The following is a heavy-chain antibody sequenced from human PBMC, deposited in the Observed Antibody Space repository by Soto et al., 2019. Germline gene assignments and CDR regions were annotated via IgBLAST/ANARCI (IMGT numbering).Heavy chain of an antibody. V-gene: IGHV4-34*01. CDR2: ITHGGST. Sequence: QVQLQQWGAGLLKPSETLSLSCAVYGGSFSGYYWSWIRQSPGKGLDWIGEITHGGSTNYDPSCRSRVTISVDTSKNKFSLNLNSVTAADTAVYYCARALGYTSGHRPIDYWGQGVLVTVSS. CDR1: GGSFSGYY. CDR3: ARALGYTSGHRPIDY. J-gene: IGHJ4*02. D-gene: IGHD6-13*01.